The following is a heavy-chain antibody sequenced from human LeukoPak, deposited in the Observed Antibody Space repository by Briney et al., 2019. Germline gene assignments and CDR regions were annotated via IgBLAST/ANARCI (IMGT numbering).Heavy chain of an antibody. Sequence: ASVKVSCKASGYTFTSYYMNWVRQAPGQGLEWMGIINPSGAGTSYAQKFQGRVTMTRDTPTSTVYMELSSLRSEDTAVYYCARDFGNTSPPGYWGQGTLVTVSS. V-gene: IGHV1-46*01. CDR2: INPSGAGT. D-gene: IGHD2-2*01. J-gene: IGHJ4*02. CDR1: GYTFTSYY. CDR3: ARDFGNTSPPGY.